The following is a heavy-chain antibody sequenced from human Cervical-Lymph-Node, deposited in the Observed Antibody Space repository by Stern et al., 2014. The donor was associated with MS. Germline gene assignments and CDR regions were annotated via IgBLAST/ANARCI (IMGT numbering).Heavy chain of an antibody. V-gene: IGHV3-33*01. CDR3: ARQAPYSTREFDY. J-gene: IGHJ4*02. CDR1: GFTFNSYG. D-gene: IGHD4-11*01. Sequence: VQLEESGGGVVPQGRSLRLSCAASGFTFNSYGMHWVRQAPGKGLEWAXVIWYDGSNKYYADSVKGRFTISRDNSKNTLYLQMNSLRAEDTAVYYCARQAPYSTREFDYWGQGTLVTVSS. CDR2: IWYDGSNK.